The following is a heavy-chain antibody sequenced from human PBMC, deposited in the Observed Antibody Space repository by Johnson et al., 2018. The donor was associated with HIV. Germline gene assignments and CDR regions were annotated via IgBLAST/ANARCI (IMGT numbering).Heavy chain of an antibody. CDR2: ISWNSGSI. V-gene: IGHV3-9*01. CDR1: GFTFDDYA. D-gene: IGHD3-22*01. J-gene: IGHJ3*02. CDR3: ARDSYDISGQQHDAFDI. Sequence: VQLVESGGGLVQPGRSLRLSCAASGFTFDDYAMHWVRQAPGKGLEWVSGISWNSGSIGYADSVKGRFTISRDNAKNSLYLQMNSLRAEDTALYYCARDSYDISGQQHDAFDIWGQGTMVTVSS.